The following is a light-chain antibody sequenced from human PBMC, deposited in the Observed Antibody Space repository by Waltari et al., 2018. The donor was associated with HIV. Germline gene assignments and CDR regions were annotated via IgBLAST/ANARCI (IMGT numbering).Light chain of an antibody. CDR1: LGIRNA. Sequence: GDRATITCRASLGIRNALAWYPQKPGRPPKLLIYDASTLEGGVPSRFSGSFSGTDFNLTISKLQPEDSATYYCEQFRTYPRTFGQGATLEI. CDR2: DAS. CDR3: EQFRTYPRT. V-gene: IGKV1-13*02. J-gene: IGKJ2*01.